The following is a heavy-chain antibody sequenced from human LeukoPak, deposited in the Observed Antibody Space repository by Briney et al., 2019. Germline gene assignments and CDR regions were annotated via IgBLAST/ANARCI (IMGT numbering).Heavy chain of an antibody. Sequence: SETLSLTCTVSGGSISSYYWSWIRQPPGKGLEWIGYIYYSGSTNYSPSLKSRVTISVDTSKNQFSLKLSSVTAADTAVYYCARGGHDYGDYVFDYWGQGTLVTVSS. CDR1: GGSISSYY. CDR3: ARGGHDYGDYVFDY. CDR2: IYYSGST. J-gene: IGHJ4*02. V-gene: IGHV4-59*01. D-gene: IGHD4-17*01.